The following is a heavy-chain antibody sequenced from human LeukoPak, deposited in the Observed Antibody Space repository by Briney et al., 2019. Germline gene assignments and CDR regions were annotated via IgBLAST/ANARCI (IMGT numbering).Heavy chain of an antibody. CDR3: ARRQGSSGWYAFDY. D-gene: IGHD6-19*01. J-gene: IGHJ4*02. Sequence: YPGGSLRLSCAASGFSFSDYYMSWIRQAPGKGLEWVSYISTSGSTIYYADSVKGRFTTSRDNAKNSLYLQMNSLRVEDTAVYSCARRQGSSGWYAFDYWGQGTLVTVSS. CDR1: GFSFSDYY. V-gene: IGHV3-11*01. CDR2: ISTSGSTI.